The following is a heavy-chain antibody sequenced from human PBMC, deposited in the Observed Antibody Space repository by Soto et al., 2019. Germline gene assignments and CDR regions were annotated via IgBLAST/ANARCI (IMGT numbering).Heavy chain of an antibody. Sequence: APAELSCKASGYTFTSYYMYWVRQEPGQGLEWMGIINPSGGSTSYAQKFQGRVTMTRDTFTSTVYMELSSLRSEDTAVYYCARDWALSLTYYYDSSGYYYWGQGTLVTVSS. D-gene: IGHD3-22*01. CDR3: ARDWALSLTYYYDSSGYYY. CDR1: GYTFTSYY. CDR2: INPSGGST. J-gene: IGHJ4*02. V-gene: IGHV1-46*01.